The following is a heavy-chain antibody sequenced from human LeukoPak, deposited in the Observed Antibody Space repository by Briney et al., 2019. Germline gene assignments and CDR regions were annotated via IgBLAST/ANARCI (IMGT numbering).Heavy chain of an antibody. CDR1: GFTFSSYS. D-gene: IGHD3-10*01. V-gene: IGHV3-21*01. CDR3: ARDHSGSYYKRQNHGMDV. CDR2: ISSSSSYI. J-gene: IGHJ6*02. Sequence: PGGSLRLSCAASGFTFSSYSMNWVRQAPGKGLEWVSSISSSSSYIYYADSVKGRFTISRDNAKNSLYLQMNSLRAEDTAVYYCARDHSGSYYKRQNHGMDVWGQGTTVTVSS.